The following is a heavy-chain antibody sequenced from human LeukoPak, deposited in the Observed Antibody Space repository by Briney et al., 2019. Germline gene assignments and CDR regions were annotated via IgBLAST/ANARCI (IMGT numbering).Heavy chain of an antibody. D-gene: IGHD2-21*01. Sequence: PGGSLRLSCAASGFTFSSYSMNWVRQAPGKGLEWVSSISSSSSYIYYADSVKGRFTISRDNAKNSLYLQMNSLRAEDTAVYYCARRHAIADFYYYYYMDVWGKGTTVTVSS. CDR2: ISSSSSYI. J-gene: IGHJ6*03. CDR3: ARRHAIADFYYYYYMDV. V-gene: IGHV3-21*01. CDR1: GFTFSSYS.